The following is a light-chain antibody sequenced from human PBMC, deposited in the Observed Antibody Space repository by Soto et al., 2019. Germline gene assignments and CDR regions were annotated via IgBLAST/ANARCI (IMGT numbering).Light chain of an antibody. Sequence: AIRMTQSPSSLSASTGDRVTITCRASQGISSYLAWYQQKPGKAPKLLIYAASTLQSGVPSRFSGSGSGTDFTLTIISLQSEDFATYYCQQYYSYPPLTFGGGTKVEIK. CDR3: QQYYSYPPLT. CDR2: AAS. J-gene: IGKJ4*01. CDR1: QGISSY. V-gene: IGKV1-8*01.